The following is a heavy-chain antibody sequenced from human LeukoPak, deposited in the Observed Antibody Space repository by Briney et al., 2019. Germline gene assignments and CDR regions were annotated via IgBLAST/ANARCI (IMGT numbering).Heavy chain of an antibody. J-gene: IGHJ4*02. V-gene: IGHV3-21*01. CDR3: ARDGAGSGYLGYYFDY. CDR1: GFTFSSYS. CDR2: ISSSSSYI. D-gene: IGHD3-22*01. Sequence: GGSLRLSCAASGFTFSSYSMNWVRQAPGKGLEWVSSISSSSSYIYYADSVKGRFTISRDNAKNSLYLQMNSLRAEDTAVYYCARDGAGSGYLGYYFDYWGQGTLVTVSS.